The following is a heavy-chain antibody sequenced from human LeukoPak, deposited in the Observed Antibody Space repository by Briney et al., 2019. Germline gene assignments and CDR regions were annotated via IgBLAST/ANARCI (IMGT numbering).Heavy chain of an antibody. D-gene: IGHD3-16*01. Sequence: SETLSLTCTVSGGSISSSSYYWGWIRQPPGKGLEWIGSIYYSGSTNYNPSLKSRVTISVDTSKNQFSLKLSSVTAADTAVYYCARMLGGVVAATFDYWGQGTLVTVSS. CDR3: ARMLGGVVAATFDY. CDR1: GGSISSSSYY. V-gene: IGHV4-39*07. J-gene: IGHJ4*02. CDR2: IYYSGST.